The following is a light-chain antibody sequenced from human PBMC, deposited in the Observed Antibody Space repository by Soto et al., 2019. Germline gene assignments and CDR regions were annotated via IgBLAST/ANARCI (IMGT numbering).Light chain of an antibody. V-gene: IGLV1-51*01. CDR3: GTWDSSLSAHVV. CDR1: SSNIGNNY. J-gene: IGLJ2*01. CDR2: GNN. Sequence: QSVLTQPPSVSAAPGQKVTISCSGSSSNIGNNYVSWYQQLPGTAPKLLIYGNNKRPSGIPDRFSGSKSGTSATLGITGLQTGDEADYYCGTWDSSLSAHVVFGGGTKVTVL.